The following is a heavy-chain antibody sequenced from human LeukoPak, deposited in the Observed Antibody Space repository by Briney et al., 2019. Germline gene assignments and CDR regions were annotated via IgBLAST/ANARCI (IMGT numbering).Heavy chain of an antibody. V-gene: IGHV3-23*01. Sequence: GGSLRLSCAASGFTFSGYAMSWVRQGPGTGLEWVSTISASGGSTYYADSVKGRFTISRDNPKNTLYVQMSSLRAEDMAIYFCAKVPDGSPRGYWYFDLWGRGTLVTVFS. CDR3: AKVPDGSPRGYWYFDL. J-gene: IGHJ2*01. D-gene: IGHD5-24*01. CDR2: ISASGGST. CDR1: GFTFSGYA.